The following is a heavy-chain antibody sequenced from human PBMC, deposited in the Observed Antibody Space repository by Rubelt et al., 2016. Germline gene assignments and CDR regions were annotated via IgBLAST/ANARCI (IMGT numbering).Heavy chain of an antibody. D-gene: IGHD1-26*01. V-gene: IGHV1-69*06. CDR2: IIPIFGTA. Sequence: TFSSYAISWVRQAPGQGLEWMGGIIPIFGTANYAQKFQGRVTMTSNTSTSTAYMELRSLRSDDTAVYYCARGRLATTSIFWGQGTPVTVSS. J-gene: IGHJ4*02. CDR3: ARGRLATTSIF. CDR1: TFSSYA.